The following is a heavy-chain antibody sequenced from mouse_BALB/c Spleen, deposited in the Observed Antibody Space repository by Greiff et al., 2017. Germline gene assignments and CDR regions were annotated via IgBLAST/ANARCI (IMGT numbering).Heavy chain of an antibody. Sequence: QVQLQQSGAELVKPGASVKLSCKASGYTFTSYWMHWVKQRPGQGLEWIGEINPSNGRTNYNEKFKSKATLTVDKSSSTAYMQLSSLTSEDSAVYYCARKYGNYFYYAMDYWGQGTSVTVSS. CDR2: INPSNGRT. V-gene: IGHV1S81*02. J-gene: IGHJ4*01. D-gene: IGHD2-10*02. CDR1: GYTFTSYW. CDR3: ARKYGNYFYYAMDY.